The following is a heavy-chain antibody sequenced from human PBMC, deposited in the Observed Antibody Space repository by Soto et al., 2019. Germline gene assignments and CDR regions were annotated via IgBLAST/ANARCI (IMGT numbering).Heavy chain of an antibody. CDR3: ARAYYDFWSGYYTWYYYYGMDV. CDR1: GFTFSSYA. V-gene: IGHV3-30-3*01. Sequence: PGGSLRLSCAASGFTFSSYAMHWVRQAPGKGLEWVAVISYDGSNKYYADSVKGRFTISRDNSKNTLYLQMNSLRVEDTAVYYCARAYYDFWSGYYTWYYYYGMDVWGQGTTVTVSS. J-gene: IGHJ6*02. D-gene: IGHD3-3*01. CDR2: ISYDGSNK.